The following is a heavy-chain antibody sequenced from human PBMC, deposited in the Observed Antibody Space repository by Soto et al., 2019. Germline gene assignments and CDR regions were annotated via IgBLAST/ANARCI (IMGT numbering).Heavy chain of an antibody. CDR3: ARAAGWLVPLYYFDY. D-gene: IGHD6-19*01. CDR2: IKQDGSEK. J-gene: IGHJ4*02. V-gene: IGHV3-7*01. CDR1: GFTFSSYW. Sequence: GGSLRLSCAASGFTFSSYWMSWVRQAPGKGLEWVANIKQDGSEKYYVDSVKGRFTISRDNAKNSLYLQMNSLRAEDTAVYYCARAAGWLVPLYYFDYWGQGTLVTVSS.